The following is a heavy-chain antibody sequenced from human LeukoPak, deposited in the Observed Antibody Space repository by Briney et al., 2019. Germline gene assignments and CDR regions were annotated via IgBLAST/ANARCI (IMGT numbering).Heavy chain of an antibody. CDR2: IYYSGST. V-gene: IGHV4-34*01. Sequence: SETLSLTCAVYGGSFSGYYWGWLRQPPGKGLEWIGNIYYSGSTYYNPSLKSRVTISVDTSKNQFSLKLSSVTAADTAVYYCARVIAGDDAFDIWGQGTMVTVSS. J-gene: IGHJ3*02. CDR1: GGSFSGYY. D-gene: IGHD4-17*01. CDR3: ARVIAGDDAFDI.